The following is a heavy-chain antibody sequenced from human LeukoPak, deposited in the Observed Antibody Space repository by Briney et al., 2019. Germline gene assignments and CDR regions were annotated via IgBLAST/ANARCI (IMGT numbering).Heavy chain of an antibody. J-gene: IGHJ4*02. CDR3: ARGGSSWHFDY. V-gene: IGHV3-74*01. D-gene: IGHD6-13*01. CDR2: INSDGRST. Sequence: GGSLRLSCAASGFTFSSYRMHWVRPAPGKGLVWVSHINSDGRSTNYADSVKGRFTISRDNAKNTLYLQMNSLRAEDTAVYYCARGGSSWHFDYWGQGTLVTVSS. CDR1: GFTFSSYR.